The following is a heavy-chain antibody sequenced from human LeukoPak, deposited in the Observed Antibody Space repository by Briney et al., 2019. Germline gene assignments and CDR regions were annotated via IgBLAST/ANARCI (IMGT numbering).Heavy chain of an antibody. CDR2: ISYDGSNK. CDR3: GKGVGSHYYYYGMVV. J-gene: IGHJ6*02. CDR1: GFTFSSYG. V-gene: IGHV3-30*18. D-gene: IGHD2-15*01. Sequence: GRSLRLSCAASGFTFSSYGMHWVRQAPGKGLEWVAVISYDGSNKYYADSVKGRFTISRDNSKNTLYMQMNRLGAEDTAVYFCGKGVGSHYYYYGMVVWGQGTTVSVSS.